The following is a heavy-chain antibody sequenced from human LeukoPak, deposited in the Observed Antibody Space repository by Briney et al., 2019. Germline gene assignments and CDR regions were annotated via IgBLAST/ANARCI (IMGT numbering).Heavy chain of an antibody. CDR1: VGTFNNYA. CDR3: ASIAVAGTDFDY. D-gene: IGHD6-19*01. Sequence: SVTVSYTASVGTFNNYAISWVRQAPGQGLEGMGRIIPILGIANYAQKFQGRVTITADKSTSTAYMELSSLRSEDPAVYYCASIAVAGTDFDYWGQGTLVTVSS. J-gene: IGHJ4*02. CDR2: IIPILGIA. V-gene: IGHV1-69*04.